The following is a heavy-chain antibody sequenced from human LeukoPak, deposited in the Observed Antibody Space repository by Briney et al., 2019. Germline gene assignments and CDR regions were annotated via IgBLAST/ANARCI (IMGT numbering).Heavy chain of an antibody. CDR1: GFTFSDYY. CDR3: AGGIVATIYNY. Sequence: GGSLRLSCAASGFTFSDYYMSWIRRAPGKGLEWVSYISSSSSYTNYADSVKGRFTISRDNAKNSLYLQMNSLRAEDTAVYYCAGGIVATIYNYWGQGTLVTVSS. J-gene: IGHJ4*02. CDR2: ISSSSSYT. D-gene: IGHD5-12*01. V-gene: IGHV3-11*06.